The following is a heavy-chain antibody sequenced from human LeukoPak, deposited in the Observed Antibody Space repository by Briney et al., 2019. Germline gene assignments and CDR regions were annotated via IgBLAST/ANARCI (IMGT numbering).Heavy chain of an antibody. D-gene: IGHD3-22*01. CDR3: ARDQPYYDSSGYYYLSAFDI. J-gene: IGHJ3*02. V-gene: IGHV1-18*04. Sequence: GASVKVSCKASGYTFTGYYMHWVRQAPGQGLEWMGWISAYNGNTNYAQKLQGRVTMTTDTSTSTAYMELRSLRSDDTAVYYCARDQPYYDSSGYYYLSAFDIWGQGTMVTVSS. CDR1: GYTFTGYY. CDR2: ISAYNGNT.